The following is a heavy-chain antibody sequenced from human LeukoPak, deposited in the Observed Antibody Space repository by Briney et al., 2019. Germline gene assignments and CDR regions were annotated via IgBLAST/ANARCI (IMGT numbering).Heavy chain of an antibody. CDR1: GYTFTSYD. CDR3: ARPLHRGSWYAY. V-gene: IGHV1-8*01. Sequence: ASVKVSCKASGYTFTSYDINWVRQATGQGLEWMGWMNPNSGNTGYAQKFQRRATMTRNTSISTAYMELSSLRSEDTAVYYCARPLHRGSWYAYWGQGTLVTVSS. J-gene: IGHJ4*02. D-gene: IGHD6-13*01. CDR2: MNPNSGNT.